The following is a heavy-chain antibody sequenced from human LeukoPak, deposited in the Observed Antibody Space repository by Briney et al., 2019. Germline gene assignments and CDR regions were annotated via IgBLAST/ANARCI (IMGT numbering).Heavy chain of an antibody. CDR2: FSGSCGTT. V-gene: IGHV3-23*01. J-gene: IGHJ6*03. Sequence: GGSLRLSCAASGFTFSSYAMNWVRQAPGRGLEWVSGFSGSCGTTYYADSVKGRFTISRDNSKNTLYLQMSSLRAEDTAVYYCANGNRCTSPNCLGYYYFYMDVWGKGTTVTVSS. CDR1: GFTFSSYA. CDR3: ANGNRCTSPNCLGYYYFYMDV. D-gene: IGHD2-8*01.